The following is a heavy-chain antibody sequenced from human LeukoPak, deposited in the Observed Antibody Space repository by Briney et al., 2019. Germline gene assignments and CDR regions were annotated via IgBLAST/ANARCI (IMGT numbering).Heavy chain of an antibody. J-gene: IGHJ4*02. CDR2: IYYSGST. CDR1: GFTFSSYSMN. Sequence: PGGSLRLSCAASGFTFSSYSMNWVRQPPGKGLEWIGSIYYSGSTYYNPSLKSRVTISVDTSKNQFSLKLSSVTAADTAVYYCARHRYYDILTGYPGRYYFDYWGQGTLVTVSS. V-gene: IGHV4-39*01. CDR3: ARHRYYDILTGYPGRYYFDY. D-gene: IGHD3-9*01.